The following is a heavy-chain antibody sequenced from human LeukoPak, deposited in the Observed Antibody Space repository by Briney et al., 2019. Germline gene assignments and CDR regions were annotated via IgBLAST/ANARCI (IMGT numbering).Heavy chain of an antibody. Sequence: GGSLRLSCAASGFTFSAHNMNWFRRAPGKGLEWVSCINSDHSIYYEDSVKGRFTISRDNAKNSMYLQMSSLRAEDTAVYYCTREGRGALNDAFDIWGQGTLVTVSS. CDR1: GFTFSAHN. CDR3: TREGRGALNDAFDI. CDR2: INSDHSI. V-gene: IGHV3-69-1*02. D-gene: IGHD3-10*01. J-gene: IGHJ3*02.